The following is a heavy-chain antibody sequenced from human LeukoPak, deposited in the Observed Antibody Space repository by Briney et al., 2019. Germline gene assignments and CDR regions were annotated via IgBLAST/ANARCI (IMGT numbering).Heavy chain of an antibody. J-gene: IGHJ3*02. V-gene: IGHV4-59*08. Sequence: SETLSLTCTVCGGSISSYYWSWIRQPPGKGLEWIGYIYHSGNTNSNPSLKSRVTISVDTTKNQFSLKLSSVTAADTAVHYCARSIIVVVAAGALDIWGQGPMVTVSS. CDR3: ARSIIVVVAAGALDI. CDR1: GGSISSYY. CDR2: IYHSGNT. D-gene: IGHD2-21*02.